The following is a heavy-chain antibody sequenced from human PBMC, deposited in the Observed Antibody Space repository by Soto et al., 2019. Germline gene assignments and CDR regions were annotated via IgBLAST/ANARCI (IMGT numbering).Heavy chain of an antibody. J-gene: IGHJ6*02. CDR3: ARGDYDILTGYRSPRYYYYCMDV. V-gene: IGHV4-34*01. CDR2: INHSGST. D-gene: IGHD3-9*01. Sequence: SETLSLTCAVYGGSFSGYYWSWIRQPPGKGLEWIGEINHSGSTNYNPSLKSRVTISVDTSKNQFSLKLSSVTAADTAVYYCARGDYDILTGYRSPRYYYYCMDVWGQGTTVTVSS. CDR1: GGSFSGYY.